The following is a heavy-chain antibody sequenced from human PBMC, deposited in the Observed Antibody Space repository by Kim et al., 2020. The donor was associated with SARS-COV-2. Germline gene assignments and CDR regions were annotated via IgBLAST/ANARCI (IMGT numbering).Heavy chain of an antibody. J-gene: IGHJ2*01. Sequence: GESLKISCQGSGYNFPKYWITWVRQMPGKGLEWMGRLDPSYSYIKYNPAFQGHVTISTDTSINTAYLQWSSLKASDTAIYYCARLVLVEMSPNPPYWYFDLWGRGTVVTVSS. CDR2: LDPSYSYI. CDR3: ARLVLVEMSPNPPYWYFDL. CDR1: GYNFPKYW. D-gene: IGHD2-2*01. V-gene: IGHV5-10-1*01.